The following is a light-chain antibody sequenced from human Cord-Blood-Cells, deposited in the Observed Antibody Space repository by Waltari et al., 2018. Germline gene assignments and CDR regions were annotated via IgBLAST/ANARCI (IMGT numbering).Light chain of an antibody. J-gene: IGKJ4*01. Sequence: DIQMTQSPSSLSASVGDRVTIPCQASQAISNYLNWYQQKPGKAPKLLIYDASNLETGVPSRFSGSGSGTDFTFTISSLQPEDIATYYCQQYDNLPLTFGGGTKVEIK. CDR3: QQYDNLPLT. CDR1: QAISNY. CDR2: DAS. V-gene: IGKV1-33*01.